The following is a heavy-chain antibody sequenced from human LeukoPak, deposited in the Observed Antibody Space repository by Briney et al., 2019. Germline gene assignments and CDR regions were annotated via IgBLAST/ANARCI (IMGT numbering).Heavy chain of an antibody. CDR3: ARDRGFGQADV. Sequence: GSLTLSCAASGLTFSGYWMSWLRQAPGKGLEWVANIKQDGGEKYYVDSVKGRFTISRDNAKNSLYLQMNSLRAEDTAVYYCARDRGFGQADVWGKGTTVTVSS. CDR1: GLTFSGYW. CDR2: IKQDGGEK. V-gene: IGHV3-7*01. D-gene: IGHD3-10*01. J-gene: IGHJ6*04.